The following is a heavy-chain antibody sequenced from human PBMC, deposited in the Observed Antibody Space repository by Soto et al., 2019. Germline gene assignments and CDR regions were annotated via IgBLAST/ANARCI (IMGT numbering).Heavy chain of an antibody. CDR3: AREYQLLDFDYYYYMDV. Sequence: ASVKVSCKASGYTFTSYYMHWVRQAPGQGLEWMGIINPSGGSTSYAQKIQGRVTMTSDTSTSTVYMELSSLRSDDTAVYFCAREYQLLDFDYYYYMDVWGKGTTVTVSS. CDR1: GYTFTSYY. D-gene: IGHD2-2*01. J-gene: IGHJ6*03. CDR2: INPSGGST. V-gene: IGHV1-46*01.